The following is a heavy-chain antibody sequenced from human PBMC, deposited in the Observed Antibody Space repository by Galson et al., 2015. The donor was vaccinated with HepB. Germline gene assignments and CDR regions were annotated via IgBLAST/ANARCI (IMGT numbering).Heavy chain of an antibody. J-gene: IGHJ5*02. V-gene: IGHV3-30*18. D-gene: IGHD4-11*01. CDR1: GFTFSSYG. Sequence: SLRLSCAASGFTFSSYGMHWVRQAPGKGLEWVAVISYDGSNKYYADSVKGRFTISRDNSKNTLYLQMNSLRAEDTAVYYCAKGSNYGYGFDPWGQGTLVTVSS. CDR3: AKGSNYGYGFDP. CDR2: ISYDGSNK.